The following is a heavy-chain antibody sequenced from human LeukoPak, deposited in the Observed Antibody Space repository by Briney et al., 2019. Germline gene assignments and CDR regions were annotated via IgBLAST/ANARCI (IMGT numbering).Heavy chain of an antibody. V-gene: IGHV4-61*02. CDR1: GGSISSSSYY. J-gene: IGHJ5*02. CDR3: ARDRKTSFISYNWFDP. CDR2: IYTSGST. Sequence: PSETLSLTCTVSGGSISSSSYYWGWIRQPAGKGLEWIGRIYTSGSTNYNPSLKSRVTMSVDTSKNQFSLKLSSVTAADTAVYYCARDRKTSFISYNWFDPWGQGTLVTVSS. D-gene: IGHD2-2*01.